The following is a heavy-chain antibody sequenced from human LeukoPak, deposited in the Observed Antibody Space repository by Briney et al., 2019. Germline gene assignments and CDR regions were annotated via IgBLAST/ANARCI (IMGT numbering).Heavy chain of an antibody. Sequence: EHEWMGWMNPNSGNTGYAQKFQGRVTITRNTSISTAYMELSSLRSEDTAVYYCARGPGIAVAGTSYYYMDVWGKGTTVTVSS. CDR2: MNPNSGNT. CDR3: ARGPGIAVAGTSYYYMDV. V-gene: IGHV1-8*03. J-gene: IGHJ6*03. D-gene: IGHD6-19*01.